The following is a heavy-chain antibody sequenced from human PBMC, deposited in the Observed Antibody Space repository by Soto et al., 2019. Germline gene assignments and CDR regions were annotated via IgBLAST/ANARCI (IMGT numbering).Heavy chain of an antibody. D-gene: IGHD3-3*01. J-gene: IGHJ4*02. Sequence: SETLSLTCTISGGSISSSRYYWGWIRQPPGKGLEWIVTIYYSGSTYYNPSLKSRVTMSLDTSENQFSLNLRSVTATDTALYYCARQPFYDFWSYYPSHFDYWGQGALVTVSS. CDR1: GGSISSSRYY. CDR3: ARQPFYDFWSYYPSHFDY. V-gene: IGHV4-39*01. CDR2: IYYSGST.